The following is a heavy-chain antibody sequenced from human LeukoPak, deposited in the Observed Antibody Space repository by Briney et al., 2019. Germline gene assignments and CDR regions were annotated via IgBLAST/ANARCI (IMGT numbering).Heavy chain of an antibody. CDR1: GFTFDDYV. D-gene: IGHD5-18*01. V-gene: IGHV3-9*01. Sequence: PGRSLRLSCAASGFTFDDYVMNWVRQAPGKGLEWVSGISWNSGSIGYADSVKGRFTITRDNAKKSLNLQMNSLRPEDTALYYCVKVSGYSYGYFDFWGQGTLVTVSS. CDR3: VKVSGYSYGYFDF. CDR2: ISWNSGSI. J-gene: IGHJ4*02.